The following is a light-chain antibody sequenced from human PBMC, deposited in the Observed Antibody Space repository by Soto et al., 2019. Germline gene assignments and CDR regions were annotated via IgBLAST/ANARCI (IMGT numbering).Light chain of an antibody. J-gene: IGKJ1*01. CDR2: QIS. Sequence: DIVLTQTPLTASVTPGQPASFSCGSSESLLHSDGNTYLSWLHQRPGQPPRLLIYQISKQFSGVPDRFSGSGAGTNFTLKISRVEVEDVGTFFCMQSSHLRTFGHGTKVEI. CDR3: MQSSHLRT. V-gene: IGKV2-24*01. CDR1: ESLLHSDGNTY.